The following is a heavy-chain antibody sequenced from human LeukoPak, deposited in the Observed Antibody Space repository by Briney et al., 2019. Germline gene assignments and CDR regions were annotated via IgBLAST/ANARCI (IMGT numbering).Heavy chain of an antibody. J-gene: IGHJ5*02. CDR1: GYSISSGYY. Sequence: SETLSLTCTVSGYSISSGYYWGWIRQPPGKGLEWIGSIYHSGSTYYNPSLKSRVTISVDTSKNQFSLKLSSVTAADTAVYYCATQDRYYETLTGYSLNWFDPWGQGTLVTVSS. CDR3: ATQDRYYETLTGYSLNWFDP. CDR2: IYHSGST. V-gene: IGHV4-38-2*02. D-gene: IGHD3-9*01.